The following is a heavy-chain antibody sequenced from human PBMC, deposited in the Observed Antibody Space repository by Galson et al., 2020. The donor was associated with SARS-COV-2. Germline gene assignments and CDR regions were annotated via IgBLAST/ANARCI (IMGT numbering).Heavy chain of an antibody. Sequence: SETLSLTCAVSGTSLSGGYYYWNWIRQPPGKGLEWIGYIYHSGDTYYNPSLKSRVTISGDRSKNQFSLRLSSVTAADAAVYFCARLHYGEYAPEAFDIWGPGTRVTVAS. CDR2: IYHSGDT. CDR1: GTSLSGGYYY. CDR3: ARLHYGEYAPEAFDI. D-gene: IGHD4-17*01. V-gene: IGHV4-30-2*01. J-gene: IGHJ3*02.